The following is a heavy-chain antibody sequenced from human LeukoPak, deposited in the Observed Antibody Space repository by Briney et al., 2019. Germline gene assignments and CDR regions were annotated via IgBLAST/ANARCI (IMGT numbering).Heavy chain of an antibody. V-gene: IGHV3-23*01. J-gene: IGHJ4*02. CDR3: AKVGGYNLPIDY. D-gene: IGHD5-24*01. Sequence: GGSLRLSCAASGFTFRIYALSWVRQAPGTGLEWVSTISGSGGSTYYADSVKGRFTISRDNSKNTLYLQMNSLRADDTAVYYCAKVGGYNLPIDYWGQGTLVTVSS. CDR2: ISGSGGST. CDR1: GFTFRIYA.